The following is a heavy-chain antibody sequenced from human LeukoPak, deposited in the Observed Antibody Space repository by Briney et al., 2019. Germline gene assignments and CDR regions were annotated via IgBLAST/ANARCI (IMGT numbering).Heavy chain of an antibody. CDR3: AKATIVGASYYFDY. Sequence: GGSLRLSCAASGFTFSDYHMSWIRQAPGKGLEWISYITSSGSTINYADSVKGRFTISRDDAKNSLYLQMNSLRAEDMALYYCAKATIVGASYYFDYWGQGTLVTVSS. V-gene: IGHV3-11*01. D-gene: IGHD1-26*01. J-gene: IGHJ4*02. CDR1: GFTFSDYH. CDR2: ITSSGSTI.